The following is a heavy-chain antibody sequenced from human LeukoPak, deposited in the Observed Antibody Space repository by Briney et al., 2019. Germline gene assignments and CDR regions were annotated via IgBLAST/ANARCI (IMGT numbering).Heavy chain of an antibody. CDR3: ARKTPGRYPFDS. D-gene: IGHD3-16*02. CDR2: VGSGGET. J-gene: IGHJ4*02. V-gene: IGHV3-23*01. Sequence: GGSLRLSCAVSGITLTRSSMNWVRQAPGKELEWVSGVGSGGETYYAHSVKGRFTVSRDTAKSTVYLQMNALRAEDTAIYHCARKTPGRYPFDSWGQGTLVTVSS. CDR1: GITLTRSS.